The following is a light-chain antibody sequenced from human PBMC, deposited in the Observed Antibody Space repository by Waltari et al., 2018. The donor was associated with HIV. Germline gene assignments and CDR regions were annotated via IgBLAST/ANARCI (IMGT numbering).Light chain of an antibody. J-gene: IGLJ2*01. CDR1: TKDVGLYNY. Sequence: QSALTQPPSASGSPGQSVTISCPGPTKDVGLYNYVSWYQQNPGEAPKLIIFEVSKRPSGVPDRFSGSKSGNTASLTVSGLQSEDEADYFCSSYAGSNTLLFGGGTKLTVL. CDR3: SSYAGSNTLL. CDR2: EVS. V-gene: IGLV2-8*01.